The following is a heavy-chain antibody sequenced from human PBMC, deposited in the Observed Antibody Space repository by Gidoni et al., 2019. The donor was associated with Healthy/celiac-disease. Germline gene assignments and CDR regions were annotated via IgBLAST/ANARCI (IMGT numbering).Heavy chain of an antibody. CDR3: ARGKDTAMDWQYGFDI. J-gene: IGHJ3*02. V-gene: IGHV4-34*01. D-gene: IGHD5-18*01. CDR2: INHSGST. Sequence: QVQLQQWGAGLLKPSETLSLTCAVYGASFSGYYWSWIRQPPGKGLEWIGEINHSGSTNYNPSLKSRVTISVDTSKNQFSLKLSSVTAADTAVYYCARGKDTAMDWQYGFDIWGQGTMVTVSS. CDR1: GASFSGYY.